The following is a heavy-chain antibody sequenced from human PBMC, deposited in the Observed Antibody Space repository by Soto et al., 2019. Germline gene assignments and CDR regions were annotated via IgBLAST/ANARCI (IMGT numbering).Heavy chain of an antibody. J-gene: IGHJ4*01. CDR3: SREHLYYGSGRAHSGGYFDY. CDR1: GCSISSGGYY. Sequence: QVQLQESGPGLVKPSQTLSLTCTVSGCSISSGGYYWSWIRQHPGKGLEWIGYIYYSGSTYYNPSLKSRVTISVDTSKNQFSLKLSSVTAADTAVYYCSREHLYYGSGRAHSGGYFDYCGHGHLVTVSA. D-gene: IGHD3-10*01. CDR2: IYYSGST. V-gene: IGHV4-31*03.